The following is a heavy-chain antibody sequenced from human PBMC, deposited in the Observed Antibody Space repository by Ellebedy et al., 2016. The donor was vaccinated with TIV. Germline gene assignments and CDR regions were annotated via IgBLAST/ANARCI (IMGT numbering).Heavy chain of an antibody. CDR2: ISGSSGQT. CDR1: GFTFSSYA. J-gene: IGHJ5*02. Sequence: PGGSLRLSCAASGFTFSSYAMSWVRQAPGMGLEWVSAISGSSGQTYYEDSVKGRFTISRDNSKNMLYLQMNSLRADDTAIYYCAKGAYLNWFDPWGQGTLVTVSS. CDR3: AKGAYLNWFDP. V-gene: IGHV3-23*01.